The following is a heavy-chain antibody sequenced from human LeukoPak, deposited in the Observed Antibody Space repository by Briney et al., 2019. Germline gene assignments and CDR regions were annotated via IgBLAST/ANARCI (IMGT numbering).Heavy chain of an antibody. Sequence: ASVKVSCKASGYTFTSYYMHWVRQAPGQGLEWMGIINPSGGSTSYAQKFQGRVTMTRDTSTSTVYMELSSLRSEDAAEYYCARDLEERFDYWGQGTLVTVSS. CDR1: GYTFTSYY. J-gene: IGHJ4*02. D-gene: IGHD1-1*01. CDR2: INPSGGST. CDR3: ARDLEERFDY. V-gene: IGHV1-46*01.